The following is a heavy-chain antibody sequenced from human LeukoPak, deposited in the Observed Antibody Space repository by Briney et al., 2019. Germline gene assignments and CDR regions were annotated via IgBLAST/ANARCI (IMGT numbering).Heavy chain of an antibody. D-gene: IGHD2-2*01. CDR1: GGTFSSYA. CDR2: IIPIFGTA. V-gene: IGHV1-69*05. J-gene: IGHJ5*02. Sequence: SVKVSCKASGGTFSSYAISWVRQAPGQGLEWMGGIIPIFGTANYAQKFQGRVTITTDESTSTAYMELSSLRSEDTAVYYCAKGKDIVVVPAAMPTWFGPWGQGTLVTVSS. CDR3: AKGKDIVVVPAAMPTWFGP.